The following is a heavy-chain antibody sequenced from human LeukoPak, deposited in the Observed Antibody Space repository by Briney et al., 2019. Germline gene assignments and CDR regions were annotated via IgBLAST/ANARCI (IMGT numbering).Heavy chain of an antibody. Sequence: ASVKASCKASGYTFTGYYMHWVRQAPGQGLEWMGRINPNSGGTNYAQKFQGRVTMTRDTSISTAYMELSRLRSDDTALYYCASYCSGGSCYSAHMDVWGKGTTVTVSS. CDR1: GYTFTGYY. CDR3: ASYCSGGSCYSAHMDV. D-gene: IGHD2-15*01. V-gene: IGHV1-2*06. CDR2: INPNSGGT. J-gene: IGHJ6*03.